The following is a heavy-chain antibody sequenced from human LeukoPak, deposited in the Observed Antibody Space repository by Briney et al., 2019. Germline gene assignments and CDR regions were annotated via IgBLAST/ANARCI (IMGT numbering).Heavy chain of an antibody. J-gene: IGHJ4*02. Sequence: ASVKVSCKASGYTFTSYGISWVRQAPGQGLEWMGWINPNSGGTNYAQKFQGRVTMTRDTSISTAYMELSRLRSDDTAVYYCARDQRYYGSGTKRIYFDYWGQGTLVTVSS. CDR2: INPNSGGT. V-gene: IGHV1-2*02. CDR3: ARDQRYYGSGTKRIYFDY. D-gene: IGHD3-10*01. CDR1: GYTFTSYG.